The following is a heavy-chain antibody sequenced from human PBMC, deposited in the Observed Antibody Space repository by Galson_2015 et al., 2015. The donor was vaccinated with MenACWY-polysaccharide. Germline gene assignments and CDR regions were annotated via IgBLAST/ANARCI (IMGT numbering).Heavy chain of an antibody. CDR2: ISGGGSMI. CDR3: ARDRGSYDAYDI. Sequence: SLRLSCAASGFTFSTYEMNWVRQSPEKGLQWIAYISGGGSMIHYADSVKGRFTISRDNAKDSLYLEMNSLTAEDTGLYYCARDRGSYDAYDIWGQGTVVTV. D-gene: IGHD5-18*01. CDR1: GFTFSTYE. V-gene: IGHV3-48*03. J-gene: IGHJ3*02.